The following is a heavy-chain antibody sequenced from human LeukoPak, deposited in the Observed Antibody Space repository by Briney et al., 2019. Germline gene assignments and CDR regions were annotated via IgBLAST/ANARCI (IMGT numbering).Heavy chain of an antibody. Sequence: ASGKVSCKASGSTFTNYGINWVRQAPGQGLEWMGWISAYNGNTNYAQKLQGRVTMTTDTSPSTAYMELRSLRSDDTAVYYCARDLDQYSGRFGGFGHDFWGQGTLVTVSS. J-gene: IGHJ4*02. CDR1: GSTFTNYG. CDR2: ISAYNGNT. D-gene: IGHD1-26*01. V-gene: IGHV1-18*01. CDR3: ARDLDQYSGRFGGFGHDF.